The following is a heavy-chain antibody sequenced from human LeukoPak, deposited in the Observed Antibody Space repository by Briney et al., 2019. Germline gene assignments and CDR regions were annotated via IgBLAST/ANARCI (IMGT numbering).Heavy chain of an antibody. D-gene: IGHD6-13*01. J-gene: IGHJ4*02. Sequence: GRSLRLSCAASGFTFSTYAMHWVRQAPGKGLEYVSAISSNGGSTYYADSVKGRFTISRDNSKNTLYLQMSSLRAEDTAMYYCVNGDQSSWYRTLLYWGQGTLVTVSS. CDR1: GFTFSTYA. CDR3: VNGDQSSWYRTLLY. CDR2: ISSNGGST. V-gene: IGHV3-64D*06.